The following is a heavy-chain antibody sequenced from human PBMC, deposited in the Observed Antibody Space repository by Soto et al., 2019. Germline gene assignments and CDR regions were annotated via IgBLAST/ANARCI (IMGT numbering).Heavy chain of an antibody. J-gene: IGHJ6*02. CDR3: ARGRSSWYVYYYSMDV. D-gene: IGHD6-13*01. V-gene: IGHV1-18*01. CDR1: GYTFTSYG. Sequence: ASVKVSCKASGYTFTSYGISWVRQAPGQGLEWMGWISAYNGNTNYAQKLQGRVTMTTDTSTSTAYMELRSLRSDDTAVYYCARGRSSWYVYYYSMDVWGQGXTVTVYS. CDR2: ISAYNGNT.